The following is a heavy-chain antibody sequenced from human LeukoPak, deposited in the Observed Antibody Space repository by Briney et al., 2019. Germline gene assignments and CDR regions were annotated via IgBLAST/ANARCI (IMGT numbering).Heavy chain of an antibody. J-gene: IGHJ3*02. Sequence: ASVKVSCRASGYTFTGHFMHWVRQAPGQGLEWMGWISPNSGDTNYAQKFQGRVTMTRDTSISTAYMELSRLRSDDTAVYYCARSYYYDTTGYTHDDAFDIWGQGTMVTVSS. CDR2: ISPNSGDT. D-gene: IGHD3-22*01. V-gene: IGHV1-2*02. CDR3: ARSYYYDTTGYTHDDAFDI. CDR1: GYTFTGHF.